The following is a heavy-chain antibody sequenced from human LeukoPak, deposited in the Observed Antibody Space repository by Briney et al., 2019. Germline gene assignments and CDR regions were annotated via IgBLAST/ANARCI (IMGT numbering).Heavy chain of an antibody. Sequence: GGSLRLSCAASGFTFSSYSMNWVRQAPGKGLEWVSSISSSSSYIYYAGSVKGRFTISRDNAKNSLYLQMNSLRAEDTAVYYCARDLPHYDFWSGYSYGMDVWGQGTTVTVSS. V-gene: IGHV3-21*01. J-gene: IGHJ6*02. CDR2: ISSSSSYI. CDR1: GFTFSSYS. D-gene: IGHD3-3*01. CDR3: ARDLPHYDFWSGYSYGMDV.